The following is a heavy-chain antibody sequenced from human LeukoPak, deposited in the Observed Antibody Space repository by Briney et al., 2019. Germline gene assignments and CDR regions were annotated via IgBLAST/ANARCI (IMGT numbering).Heavy chain of an antibody. J-gene: IGHJ4*02. CDR1: GGSISIGGYS. Sequence: SETLSLTCAVSGGSISIGGYSWSWIRQPPGKGLEWIGYIYHSGSTYYNPSLKSRVTISVDRSKNQFSLKLSSVTAADTAVYYCARGVMTTVTTGDSVVRFDYWGQGTLVTVSS. D-gene: IGHD4-17*01. V-gene: IGHV4-30-2*01. CDR2: IYHSGST. CDR3: ARGVMTTVTTGDSVVRFDY.